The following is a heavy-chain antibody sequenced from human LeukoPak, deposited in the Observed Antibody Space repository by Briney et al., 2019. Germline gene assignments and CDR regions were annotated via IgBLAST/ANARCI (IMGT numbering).Heavy chain of an antibody. CDR3: ARCMSELDYGDYAYYYHMDV. CDR1: GESLTSGRRY. Sequence: SQTLSLTCTVSGESLTSGRRYWSWIRQPAGKRLEWIGHFYSSTRSTYNPSLESRVTISGDTDKNQFSLKLDSVTAADTAVYFCARCMSELDYGDYAYYYHMDVWGKGTTVTVSS. D-gene: IGHD4-17*01. CDR2: FYSSTRS. J-gene: IGHJ6*04. V-gene: IGHV4-61*09.